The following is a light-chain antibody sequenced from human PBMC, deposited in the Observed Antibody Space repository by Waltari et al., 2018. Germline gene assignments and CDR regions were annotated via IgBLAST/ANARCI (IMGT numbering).Light chain of an antibody. CDR2: DVT. CDR1: GSDVGDVNS. V-gene: IGLV2-11*01. Sequence: QSALTQPRSVSGSPGQSVTISCAGPGSDVGDVNSVSWYQQHPGKAPKLVIFDVTKRPSGVPDRFSGSKSGTSASLTVSGLQAEDEADYYCCSYAGIWVFGGGTKLTVL. CDR3: CSYAGIWV. J-gene: IGLJ3*02.